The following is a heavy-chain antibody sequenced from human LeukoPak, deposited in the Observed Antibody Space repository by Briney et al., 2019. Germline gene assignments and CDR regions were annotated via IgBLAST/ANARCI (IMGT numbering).Heavy chain of an antibody. D-gene: IGHD3-22*01. CDR2: ISYDGSNK. CDR1: GFTFSSYG. Sequence: GGSLRLSCAASGFTFSSYGMHWVRQAPGKGLEWVAVISYDGSNKYYADSVKGRFTISRDNSKNTLYLQMDTLRAEDTAVYYCARRTSGSFDQWGQGILVTVSS. CDR3: ARRTSGSFDQ. J-gene: IGHJ4*02. V-gene: IGHV3-30*03.